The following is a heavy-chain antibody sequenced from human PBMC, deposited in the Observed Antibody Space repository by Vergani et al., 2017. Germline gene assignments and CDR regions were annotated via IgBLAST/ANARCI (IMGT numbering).Heavy chain of an antibody. CDR3: ASKRGACRAAYCHSYDF. Sequence: QVQLQESGPGLVKPSETLSLTCTVSGDSVISTDYHLGWIRQPPGKGLEWIGCMDYSGRTSYNPSLESRISISFETPKNQFSLRLTSVTAADTAVYYCASKRGACRAAYCHSYDFWGPGTLVGVSS. CDR1: GDSVISTDYH. D-gene: IGHD2-15*01. V-gene: IGHV4-39*01. J-gene: IGHJ4*02. CDR2: MDYSGRT.